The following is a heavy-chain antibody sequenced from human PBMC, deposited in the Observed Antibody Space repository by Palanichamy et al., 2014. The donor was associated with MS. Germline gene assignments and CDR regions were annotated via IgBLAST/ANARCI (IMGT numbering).Heavy chain of an antibody. J-gene: IGHJ3*02. Sequence: EVQLVESGGGLVQPGGSLRLSHAASGFTFSSYWMHWVRQAPGKGLVWVSRINSDGSSTSYADSVKGRFTISRDNAKNTLYLQMNSLRAEDTAVYYCARVEGGYYDTAFDIWGQGTMVTVSS. CDR3: ARVEGGYYDTAFDI. D-gene: IGHD3-22*01. V-gene: IGHV3-74*01. CDR1: GFTFSSYW. CDR2: INSDGSST.